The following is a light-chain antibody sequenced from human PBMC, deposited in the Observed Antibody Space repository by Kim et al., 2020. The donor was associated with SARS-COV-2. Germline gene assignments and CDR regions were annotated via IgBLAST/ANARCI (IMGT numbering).Light chain of an antibody. V-gene: IGLV1-44*01. CDR1: SSNIGSNT. CDR2: SDY. Sequence: QSVLTQPPSASGTPGQRVTISCSGSSSNIGSNTVNWYQQLPGTAPKLLIYSDYQRASGVPDRFSGSRSGTSASLAISGLLSEDEADYYCGVWDESLRGRLFGTGTKVTVL. J-gene: IGLJ1*01. CDR3: GVWDESLRGRL.